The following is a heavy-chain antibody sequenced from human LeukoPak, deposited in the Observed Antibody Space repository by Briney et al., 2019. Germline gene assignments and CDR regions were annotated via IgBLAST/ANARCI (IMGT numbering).Heavy chain of an antibody. Sequence: GSSVKVSCKASGGTFSSYAISWVRQAPGQGLEWMGGIIPVFGTTNHAQKFQGRVTITADKSTSIAYMELSSLRSEDTAVYYCARTIETGTTFSEAAGFEFWGQGTMVTVSS. V-gene: IGHV1-69*06. D-gene: IGHD1-1*01. J-gene: IGHJ3*01. CDR3: ARTIETGTTFSEAAGFEF. CDR1: GGTFSSYA. CDR2: IIPVFGTT.